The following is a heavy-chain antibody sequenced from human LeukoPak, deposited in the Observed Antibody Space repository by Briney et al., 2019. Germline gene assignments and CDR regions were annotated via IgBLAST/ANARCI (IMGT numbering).Heavy chain of an antibody. V-gene: IGHV1-3*01. CDR3: ARVYSSSRGNYFDY. CDR1: GHTFTTFA. D-gene: IGHD6-13*01. J-gene: IGHJ4*02. CDR2: INAGKGNT. Sequence: ASVKLSCRASGHTFTTFAIHWVRQPPGQGFEGMGWINAGKGNTIYSQKFQGRVTITRDTSASTAYMELSSLRSEDTAVYYCARVYSSSRGNYFDYWGQGTLVTVSS.